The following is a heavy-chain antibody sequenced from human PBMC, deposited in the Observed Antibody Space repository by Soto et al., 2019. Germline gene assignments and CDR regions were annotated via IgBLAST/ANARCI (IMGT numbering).Heavy chain of an antibody. D-gene: IGHD6-13*01. J-gene: IGHJ6*02. CDR2: ISYDGSNK. CDR1: GFTFSSYA. CDR3: ARAQQQLVRDYGMDV. Sequence: QVQLVESGGGVVQPGRSLRLSCAASGFTFSSYAMHWVRQSPGKGLEWVAVISYDGSNKYYADSVKGRFTISRDNSKNTLYLQRNSLRAEDKAVYYCARAQQQLVRDYGMDVWGQGTTFTVSS. V-gene: IGHV3-30-3*01.